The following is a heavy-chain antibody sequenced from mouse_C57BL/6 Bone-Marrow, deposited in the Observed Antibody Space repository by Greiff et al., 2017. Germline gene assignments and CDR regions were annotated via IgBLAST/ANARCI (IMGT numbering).Heavy chain of an antibody. V-gene: IGHV1-50*01. Sequence: LQPGAELVKPGASVKLSCKASGYTFTSYWMQWVKQRPGQGLEWIGEIDPSDSYTNYNQKFKGKATLTVDTSSSTAYMQLSSLTSEDSAVYYCARYYYGSSYGFDYWGQGTTLTVSS. CDR3: ARYYYGSSYGFDY. CDR2: IDPSDSYT. J-gene: IGHJ2*01. D-gene: IGHD1-1*01. CDR1: GYTFTSYW.